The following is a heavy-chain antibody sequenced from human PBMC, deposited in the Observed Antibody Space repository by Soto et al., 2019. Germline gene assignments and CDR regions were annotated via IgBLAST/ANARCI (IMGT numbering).Heavy chain of an antibody. V-gene: IGHV1-18*01. CDR3: ARDPVAGTYFDY. Sequence: QVQLVQSGAEVKKPGASVKVSCKASGYTFTTYGISWVRQAPGQGLEWMGWINGYNGNTNYAQKLQGRVTMTTDTSTSTAYREVRSQRSDDTAVYYCARDPVAGTYFDYWGQGTLVTVSS. J-gene: IGHJ4*02. CDR2: INGYNGNT. CDR1: GYTFTTYG. D-gene: IGHD6-19*01.